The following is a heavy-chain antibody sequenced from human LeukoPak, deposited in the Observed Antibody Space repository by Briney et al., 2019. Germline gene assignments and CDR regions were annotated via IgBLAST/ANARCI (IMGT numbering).Heavy chain of an antibody. D-gene: IGHD2-21*02. V-gene: IGHV3-23*01. J-gene: IGHJ3*02. CDR3: VKTHIVVVTAIPSDAAFDT. CDR2: ISGSGGST. Sequence: HPGGSLRLSCAASGFTFSSYAMSWVRQAPGKGLEWVSAISGSGGSTYYADSVKGRFTISRDNSKNTLYLQMNSLRAEDTAVYYCVKTHIVVVTAIPSDAAFDTWGQGTMVTVSS. CDR1: GFTFSSYA.